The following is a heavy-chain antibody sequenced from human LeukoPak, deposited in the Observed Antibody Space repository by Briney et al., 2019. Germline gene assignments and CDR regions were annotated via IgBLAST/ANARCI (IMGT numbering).Heavy chain of an antibody. D-gene: IGHD3-3*01. CDR3: AADIRSGITIFGVVISGMDV. V-gene: IGHV3-23*01. J-gene: IGHJ6*02. CDR1: GFTFSSYA. Sequence: PGGSLRLSCAASGFTFSSYAMSWVRQAPGKGLEWVSAISGSGGSTYYADSVKGRSTISRDNSKNTLYLQMNSLRAEDTAVYYCAADIRSGITIFGVVISGMDVWGQGTTVTVSS. CDR2: ISGSGGST.